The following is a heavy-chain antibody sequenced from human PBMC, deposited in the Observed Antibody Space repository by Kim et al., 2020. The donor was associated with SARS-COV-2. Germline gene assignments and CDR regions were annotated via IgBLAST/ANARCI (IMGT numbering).Heavy chain of an antibody. J-gene: IGHJ4*02. CDR3: AKRHWNFDHFDD. Sequence: GGSLRLSCAASGFTFSTYAMSWVRQAPVKGLEWIAAIRTSGGSTSYADSVRGRFAISRDNSKTTLFLQMNSLRAEDTAVYYCAKRHWNFDHFDDWGQGTLVTVSS. CDR2: IRTSGGST. D-gene: IGHD1-7*01. CDR1: GFTFSTYA. V-gene: IGHV3-23*01.